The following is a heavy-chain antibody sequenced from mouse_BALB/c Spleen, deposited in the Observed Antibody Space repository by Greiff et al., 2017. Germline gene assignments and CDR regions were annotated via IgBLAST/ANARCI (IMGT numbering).Heavy chain of an antibody. CDR1: GDSITSGY. CDR3: ARKGYGKVYAMDY. J-gene: IGHJ4*01. CDR2: ISYSGST. D-gene: IGHD2-10*02. Sequence: DVKLVESGPSLVKPSQTLSLTCSVTGDSITSGYWNWIRKFPGNKLEYMGYISYSGSTYYNPSLKSRISITRDTSKNQYYLQLNSVTTEDTATYYCARKGYGKVYAMDYWGQGTSVTVSS. V-gene: IGHV3-8*02.